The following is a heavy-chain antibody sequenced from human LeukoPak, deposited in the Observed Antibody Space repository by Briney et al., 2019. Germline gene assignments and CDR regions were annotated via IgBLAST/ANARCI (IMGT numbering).Heavy chain of an antibody. D-gene: IGHD5-24*01. CDR3: ARDLGGYIYKGIDY. J-gene: IGHJ4*02. V-gene: IGHV7-4-1*02. CDR1: GYTFTTYA. CDR2: INTNTGNP. Sequence: ASVKVSCKASGYTFTTYAMNWVRQAPGQGFEWMGWINTNTGNPTYAQGVTGRFVFSLDTSVSTAYLQISSLKAEDTAVHYCARDLGGYIYKGIDYWGQGTLVTVSS.